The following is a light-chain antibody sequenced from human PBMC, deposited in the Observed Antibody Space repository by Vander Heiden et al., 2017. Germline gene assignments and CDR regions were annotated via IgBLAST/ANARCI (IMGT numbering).Light chain of an antibody. V-gene: IGKV1-27*01. CDR3: QKDNSAPLT. J-gene: IGKJ4*01. CDR2: AAS. CDR1: QDISNY. Sequence: DSQMTQSPSSLSASVGDRVTITCRASQDISNYLAWYQQKPGKVPKLLIYAASTLQSGVPSRFSGSGSGTDFTLTISSLQPEDVATYYCQKDNSAPLTFGGGTKVEIK.